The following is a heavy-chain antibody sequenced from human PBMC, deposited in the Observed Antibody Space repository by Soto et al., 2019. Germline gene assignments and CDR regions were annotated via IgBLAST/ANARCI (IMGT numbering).Heavy chain of an antibody. V-gene: IGHV4-34*01. D-gene: IGHD4-17*01. CDR1: GGSFSSYH. CDR3: ARGATVTQYDY. Sequence: SETLSLTCAVYGGSFSSYHWSWIRQTPGKGLEWIGEINHLTTTNYNPSLKSRVIISLDTPKNQFSLKVSSLTAADTAVYYCARGATVTQYDYWGQGTLVTVSS. CDR2: INHLTTT. J-gene: IGHJ4*02.